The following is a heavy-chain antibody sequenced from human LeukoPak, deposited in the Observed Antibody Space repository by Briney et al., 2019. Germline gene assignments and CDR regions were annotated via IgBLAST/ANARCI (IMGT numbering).Heavy chain of an antibody. J-gene: IGHJ6*03. CDR3: AKEDWTGSVEGGCQYFMDV. D-gene: IGHD3/OR15-3a*01. V-gene: IGHV3-30*02. CDR1: GFPFRTYA. Sequence: GGSLRLSCAASGFPFRTYAMHWVRQAPGKGLEWGASVRTDENYKFYADSVRGRFTISRDNSKNTLYVEMNSLSAEDTAVYYCAKEDWTGSVEGGCQYFMDVWGKGTTVTVSS. CDR2: VRTDENYK.